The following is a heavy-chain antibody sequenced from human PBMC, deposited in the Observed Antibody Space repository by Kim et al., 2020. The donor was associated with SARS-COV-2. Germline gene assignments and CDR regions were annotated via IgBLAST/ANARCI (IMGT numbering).Heavy chain of an antibody. D-gene: IGHD6-13*01. Sequence: SETLSLTCAVYGGSFSGYYWSWIRQPPGKGLEWIGEINHSGSTNYNPSLKSRVTISVDTSKNQFSLKLSSVTAADTAVYYCARSILYSRTIDYWGQGTLVTVSS. CDR1: GGSFSGYY. CDR3: ARSILYSRTIDY. V-gene: IGHV4-34*01. J-gene: IGHJ4*02. CDR2: INHSGST.